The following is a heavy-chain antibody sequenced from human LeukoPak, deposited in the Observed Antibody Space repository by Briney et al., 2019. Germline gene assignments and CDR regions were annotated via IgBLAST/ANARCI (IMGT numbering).Heavy chain of an antibody. CDR3: ARDWEMNTVTYFDY. D-gene: IGHD4-17*01. CDR1: GYTFTSYG. Sequence: ASVKVSCKASGYTFTSYGISWVRQAPGQGLEWMGWISAYNGNTNYARKLQGRVTLTIDTSTSTAYMELSSRGSDVAAVYCCARDWEMNTVTYFDYWGQGALVTVSS. J-gene: IGHJ4*02. CDR2: ISAYNGNT. V-gene: IGHV1-18*01.